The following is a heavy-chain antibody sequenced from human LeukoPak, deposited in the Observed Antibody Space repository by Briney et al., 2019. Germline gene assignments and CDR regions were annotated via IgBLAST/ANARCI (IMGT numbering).Heavy chain of an antibody. CDR1: GFTFSSYS. CDR3: SGGEYGGYGEYFDY. J-gene: IGHJ4*02. D-gene: IGHD5-12*01. Sequence: PGGSLRLSCAASGFTFSSYSMNWVRQAPGKGLEWVSYISSSSSTIYYADSVKGRFTISRDNAKNSLYLQMNSLRAEDTAVYYCSGGEYGGYGEYFDYWGKEPRVPVPS. V-gene: IGHV3-48*01. CDR2: ISSSSSTI.